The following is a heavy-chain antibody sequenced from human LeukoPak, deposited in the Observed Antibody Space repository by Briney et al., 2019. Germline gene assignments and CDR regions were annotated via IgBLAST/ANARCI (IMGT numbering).Heavy chain of an antibody. V-gene: IGHV3-48*04. D-gene: IGHD5-12*01. Sequence: GGSLRLSCAASGFTFSDYSMNWVRQAPGKGLEWISYVGISSGNTKYADSVKGRFTISGDSAKNSVFLQMNSLRVEDTAVYYCARDHRYAFDNWGQGALVTVSS. CDR2: VGISSGNT. J-gene: IGHJ4*02. CDR1: GFTFSDYS. CDR3: ARDHRYAFDN.